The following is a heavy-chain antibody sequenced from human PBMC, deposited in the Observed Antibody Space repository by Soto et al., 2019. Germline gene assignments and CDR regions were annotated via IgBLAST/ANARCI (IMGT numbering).Heavy chain of an antibody. CDR3: ARDGRKRGIAARPDYYYGMDV. Sequence: PGGSLRLSCAASGFTFSSYAMSWVRQAPGKGLEWVSAISGSGGSTYYADSVKGRFTISRDNAKNSLYLQMNSLRAEDTAVYYCARDGRKRGIAARPDYYYGMDVWGQGTTVTVSS. J-gene: IGHJ6*02. CDR1: GFTFSSYA. V-gene: IGHV3-23*01. CDR2: ISGSGGST. D-gene: IGHD6-6*01.